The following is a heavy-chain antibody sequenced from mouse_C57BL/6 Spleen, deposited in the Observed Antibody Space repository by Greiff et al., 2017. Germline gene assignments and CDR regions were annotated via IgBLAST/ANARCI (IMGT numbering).Heavy chain of an antibody. CDR1: GYTFTSYW. CDR3: ARSTVGDCDV. Sequence: QVQLQQPGAELVKPGASVKLSCKASGYTFTSYWMHWVKQRPGQGLEWIGMIHPNSGGTNYNEKFKSKATLTVDKSSSTASVQLSSLTSEDSAVXYCARSTVGDCDVWGTGTTVTVSS. J-gene: IGHJ1*03. D-gene: IGHD1-1*01. CDR2: IHPNSGGT. V-gene: IGHV1-64*01.